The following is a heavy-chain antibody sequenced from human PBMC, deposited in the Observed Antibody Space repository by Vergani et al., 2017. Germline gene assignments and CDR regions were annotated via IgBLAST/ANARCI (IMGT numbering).Heavy chain of an antibody. Sequence: QLQLQHSGPGLLKRSETLFLTCTVSSDSISSGRYYWGWIRQPPGKWMEWIGSIYYIGLTYYNPSLKSRVAISVDTSKNQFSLKVSSGTAADTAVYFCAIQRQGSGWSPGDFDDWGQGTLVTVSS. CDR3: AIQRQGSGWSPGDFDD. J-gene: IGHJ4*02. V-gene: IGHV4-39*01. D-gene: IGHD6-19*01. CDR1: SDSISSGRYY. CDR2: IYYIGLT.